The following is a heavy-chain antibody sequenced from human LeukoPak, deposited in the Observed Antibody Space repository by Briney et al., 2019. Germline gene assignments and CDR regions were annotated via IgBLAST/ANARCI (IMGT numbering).Heavy chain of an antibody. CDR1: GYGFTNFW. D-gene: IGHD2-15*01. J-gene: IGHJ5*02. CDR3: ARQEYCSGGSCYTWFDP. V-gene: IGHV5-51*01. CDR2: IYPSDSDV. Sequence: GESLKISCKGSGYGFTNFWIAWVRQMPGKGLEWMGIIYPSDSDVRYSPAFQGQVTISADKSINTAYLQWSSLQASDTALYYCARQEYCSGGSCYTWFDPWGQGTLVTVSS.